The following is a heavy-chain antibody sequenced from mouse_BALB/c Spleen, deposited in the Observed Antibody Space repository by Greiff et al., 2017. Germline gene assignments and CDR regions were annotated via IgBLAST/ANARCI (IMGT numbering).Heavy chain of an antibody. CDR1: GFTFSNYW. V-gene: IGHV6-6*02. J-gene: IGHJ2*01. D-gene: IGHD2-10*01. CDR2: IRLKSNNYAT. CDR3: TRLLPSYFDY. Sequence: EVMLVESGGGLVQPGGSMKLSCVASGFTFSNYWMNWVRQSPEKGLEWVAEIRLKSNNYATHYAESVKGRFTISRDDSKSSVYLQMNNLRAEDTGIYYCTRLLPSYFDYWGQGTTLTVSS.